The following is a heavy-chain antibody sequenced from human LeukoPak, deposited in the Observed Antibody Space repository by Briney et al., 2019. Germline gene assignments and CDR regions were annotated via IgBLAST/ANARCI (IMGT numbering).Heavy chain of an antibody. D-gene: IGHD5-24*01. J-gene: IGHJ4*02. CDR1: GGSISSGDYY. V-gene: IGHV4-30-4*08. CDR3: ARDSWDGYNLNIGY. Sequence: PSQTLSLTCTVSGGSISSGDYYWSWIRQPPGKGLEWIGYIYYSGSTYYNPSLKSRVTISVDTSKNQFSLKLSSVTAADTAVYYCARDSWDGYNLNIGYWGQGTLVTVSS. CDR2: IYYSGST.